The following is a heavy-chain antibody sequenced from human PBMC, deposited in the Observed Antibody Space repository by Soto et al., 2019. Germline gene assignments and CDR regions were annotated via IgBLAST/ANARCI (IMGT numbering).Heavy chain of an antibody. CDR2: INHSGST. D-gene: IGHD3-10*01. CDR1: GGSFSGFY. Sequence: SETLSLTCAVYGGSFSGFYWTWIRQPPGTGLEWIGEINHSGSTNYNPSLKSRVTISVDTSKNQFSLKLTSVTAADTAVYYCAKHTDFGSGSSWLGSDNMDTDAFDIWGQGTMVTVSS. J-gene: IGHJ3*02. V-gene: IGHV4-34*01. CDR3: AKHTDFGSGSSWLGSDNMDTDAFDI.